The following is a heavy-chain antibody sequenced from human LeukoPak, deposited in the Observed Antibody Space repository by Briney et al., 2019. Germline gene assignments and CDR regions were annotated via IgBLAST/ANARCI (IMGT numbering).Heavy chain of an antibody. CDR3: ARVEVRGVMGY. CDR1: GFTFSSYA. J-gene: IGHJ4*02. Sequence: GGALRPSCAASGFTFSSYAMSWVRQAPGKGLGWVSAISGSGGSTYYADSVKGRFTISRDNSKNTLYLQMNSLRAEDTAVYYCARVEVRGVMGYWGQGTLVTVSS. V-gene: IGHV3-23*01. D-gene: IGHD3-10*01. CDR2: ISGSGGST.